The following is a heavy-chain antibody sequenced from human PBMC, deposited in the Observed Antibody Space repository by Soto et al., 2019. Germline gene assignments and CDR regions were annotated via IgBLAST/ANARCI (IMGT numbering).Heavy chain of an antibody. Sequence: GGSLRLCCAASGFTFSSYGMHWVRQAPGKGLEWVAVIWYDGSNKYYADSVKGRFTISRDNSRNTLYLQMNSLRAEDTAVYYCASALNYDFWSGGPIYYGMDVWGQGTTVTVSS. V-gene: IGHV3-33*01. CDR2: IWYDGSNK. J-gene: IGHJ6*02. CDR3: ASALNYDFWSGGPIYYGMDV. D-gene: IGHD3-3*01. CDR1: GFTFSSYG.